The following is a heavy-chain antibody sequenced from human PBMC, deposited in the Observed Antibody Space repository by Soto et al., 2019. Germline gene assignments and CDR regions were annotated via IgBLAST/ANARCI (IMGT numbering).Heavy chain of an antibody. CDR1: GFTFSSYG. CDR3: AKDAEQQLDY. Sequence: GESLKISCAASGFTFSSYGMHWVRQAPGKGLEWVAVISYDGSNKYYADSVKGRFTISRDNSKNTLYLQMNSLRAEDTAVYYCAKDAEQQLDYWGQGTLVTVSS. CDR2: ISYDGSNK. D-gene: IGHD6-13*01. J-gene: IGHJ4*02. V-gene: IGHV3-30*18.